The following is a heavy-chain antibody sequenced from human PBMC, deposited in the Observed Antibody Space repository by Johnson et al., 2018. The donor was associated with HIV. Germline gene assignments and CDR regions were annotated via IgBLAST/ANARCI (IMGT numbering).Heavy chain of an antibody. CDR2: ISGSGGST. CDR1: GFTFSSYA. CDR3: ARGGLGYQNIHDPLDI. J-gene: IGHJ3*02. V-gene: IGHV3-23*04. Sequence: EQLVESGGGLVQPGGSLRLSCAASGFTFSSYAMSWVRQAPGKGLEWVSAISGSGGSTYYADSVKGRFTISRDNSKNTLYLQMNSLRAEDTAVYYCARGGLGYQNIHDPLDIWGQGTIVTVSS. D-gene: IGHD2-2*01.